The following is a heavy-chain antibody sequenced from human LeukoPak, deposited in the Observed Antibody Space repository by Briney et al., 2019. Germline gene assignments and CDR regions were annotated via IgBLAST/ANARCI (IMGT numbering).Heavy chain of an antibody. CDR3: ASKGAMAYFDY. J-gene: IGHJ4*02. V-gene: IGHV4-59*12. CDR2: IYYSGST. Sequence: PSETLSLTCTVSGGSISSYYWSWIRQPPGKGLEWIGYIYYSGSTNYNPSLKSRVTISVDKSKNQFSLKLSSVTAADTAVYYCASKGAMAYFDYWGQGTLVTVSS. D-gene: IGHD1-26*01. CDR1: GGSISSYY.